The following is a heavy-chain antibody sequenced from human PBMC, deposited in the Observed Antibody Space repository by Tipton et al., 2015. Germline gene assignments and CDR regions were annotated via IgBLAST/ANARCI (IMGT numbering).Heavy chain of an antibody. D-gene: IGHD3-9*01. V-gene: IGHV4-31*03. CDR1: GHSINSGGHY. CDR3: ACQDYDSLTRDYQTVDY. J-gene: IGHJ4*02. Sequence: TLSLTCTVSGHSINSGGHYWGWVRQHPVKGLQWIGNIYYSGTAYYNPSLKSRVTMSRDTSKNHFSLKLTSVTAADTAVYYCACQDYDSLTRDYQTVDYWGQGTLVTVSS. CDR2: IYYSGTA.